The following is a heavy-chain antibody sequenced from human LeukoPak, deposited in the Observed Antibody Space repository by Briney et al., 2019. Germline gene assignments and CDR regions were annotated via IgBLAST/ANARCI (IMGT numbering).Heavy chain of an antibody. CDR2: IYYSGST. CDR3: AREAHYYDSSGYIDY. CDR1: GGSISSGDYY. D-gene: IGHD3-22*01. Sequence: SETRSLTCTVSGGSISSGDYYWSWIRQPPGKGLEWIGYIYYSGSTYYNPSLKSRVTISVDTSKNQFSLKLSSVTAADTAVYYCAREAHYYDSSGYIDYWGQGTLVTVSS. J-gene: IGHJ4*02. V-gene: IGHV4-30-4*01.